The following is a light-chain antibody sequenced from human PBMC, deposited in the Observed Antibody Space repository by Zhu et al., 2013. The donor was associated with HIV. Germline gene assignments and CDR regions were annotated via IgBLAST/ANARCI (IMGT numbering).Light chain of an antibody. CDR2: DDV. J-gene: IGLJ1*01. CDR3: CSYAGDSTYV. V-gene: IGLV3-21*01. CDR1: NIGGKS. Sequence: SYVLTQPPSVSVAPGKTARITCEEINIGGKSVHWYQQRPGQVPVLVLYDDVERPSGIPQRFSGSKSGTSASLAISGLQSEDEADYYCCSYAGDSTYVFGTGTKVTVL.